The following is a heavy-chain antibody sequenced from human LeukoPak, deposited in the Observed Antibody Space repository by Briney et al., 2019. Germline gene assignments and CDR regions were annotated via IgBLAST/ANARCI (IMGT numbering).Heavy chain of an antibody. CDR3: AKDYYDSSGYPDY. CDR1: GFSFTKYA. J-gene: IGHJ4*02. V-gene: IGHV3-23*01. Sequence: GGSLRLSCAASGFSFTKYAMDWVRQAPGKGLEWVSAISGSGGSTYYADSVKGRFTISRDNSKNTLYLQMNGLRAEDTAVYYCAKDYYDSSGYPDYWGQGTLVTVSS. D-gene: IGHD3-22*01. CDR2: ISGSGGST.